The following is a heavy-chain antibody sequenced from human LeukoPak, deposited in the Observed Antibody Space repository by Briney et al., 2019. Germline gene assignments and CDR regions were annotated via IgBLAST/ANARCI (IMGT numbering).Heavy chain of an antibody. CDR1: GFTFSSYG. D-gene: IGHD3-10*01. CDR3: ARGRFGELYDAFDI. V-gene: IGHV3-30*19. Sequence: GRSLRLSCAASGFTFSSYGMHWVRQAPGKGLEWVAVISYDGSNKYYADSVKGRFTISRDNSKNTLYLQMNSLRAEDTAVYYCARGRFGELYDAFDIWGQGTMVTVSS. CDR2: ISYDGSNK. J-gene: IGHJ3*02.